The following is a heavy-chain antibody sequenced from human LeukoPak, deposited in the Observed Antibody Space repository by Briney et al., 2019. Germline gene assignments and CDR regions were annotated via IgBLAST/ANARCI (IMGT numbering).Heavy chain of an antibody. D-gene: IGHD5-24*01. CDR2: INTDGGSI. CDR3: TRVGYIDEGIDY. J-gene: IGHJ4*02. Sequence: GGSLRLSCAASGFTFSAYWMHWVRQAPGKGLVWVSRINTDGGSIRYADSVKGRFTISRDNAKNTVHLQMNSLRAEDTAIYYCTRVGYIDEGIDYWGQGTLVTVSS. CDR1: GFTFSAYW. V-gene: IGHV3-74*01.